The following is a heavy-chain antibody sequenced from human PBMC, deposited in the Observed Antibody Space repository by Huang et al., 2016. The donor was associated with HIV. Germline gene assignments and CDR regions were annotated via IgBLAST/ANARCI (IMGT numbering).Heavy chain of an antibody. V-gene: IGHV2-5*01. J-gene: IGHJ4*02. D-gene: IGHD3-16*01. CDR1: GFSLRTRGVG. Sequence: QITLKESGPTLVKPTQTLTLTCTLSGFSLRTRGVGVGWIRQPPGKALEWLALIYWNDDKRYSPALKSMLTITKDTSKNLVVLTMTNMDPVDTATYFCAHRQEGFIPTAGNFFDFWGQGTLVTVSS. CDR3: AHRQEGFIPTAGNFFDF. CDR2: IYWNDDK.